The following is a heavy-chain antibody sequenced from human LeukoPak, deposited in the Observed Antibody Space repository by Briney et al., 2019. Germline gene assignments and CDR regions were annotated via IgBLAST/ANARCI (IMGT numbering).Heavy chain of an antibody. V-gene: IGHV4-34*01. CDR3: ARQTRSSGYFVDY. J-gene: IGHJ4*02. Sequence: SETLSLTCAVYGGSFSGYYWSWIRQPPGKGLEWIGEINHSGSTNYNPSLKSRVTISVDTSKNQFSLKLSSVTAADTAVYYCARQTRSSGYFVDYWGQGTLVTVSS. CDR1: GGSFSGYY. CDR2: INHSGST. D-gene: IGHD3-22*01.